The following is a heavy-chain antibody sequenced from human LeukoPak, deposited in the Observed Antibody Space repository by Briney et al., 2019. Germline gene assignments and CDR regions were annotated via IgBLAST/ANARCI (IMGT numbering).Heavy chain of an antibody. D-gene: IGHD3-10*02. CDR2: ISSSGSTI. Sequence: PGRSLRLSCAASGFTFSSYEMNWVRQAPGKGLECVSYISSSGSTIYYADSVKGRFTISRDNAKNSLYLQMNSLRAEDTAVYYCAELGITMIGGVWGKGTTVTISS. J-gene: IGHJ6*04. CDR1: GFTFSSYE. V-gene: IGHV3-48*03. CDR3: AELGITMIGGV.